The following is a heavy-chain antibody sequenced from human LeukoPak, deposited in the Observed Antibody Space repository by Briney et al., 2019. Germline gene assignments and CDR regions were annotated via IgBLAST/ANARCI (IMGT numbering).Heavy chain of an antibody. CDR3: AKDSRYCSSTSCYTPSYYYSGMDV. Sequence: PGGSLRLSCAASGFTFSSYAMSWVRQAPGKGLEWVSAISGSGGSTYYADAVKGRFTISRDNSKNTLYLQMNSLRAEDTAVYYCAKDSRYCSSTSCYTPSYYYSGMDVWGQGTTVTVSS. CDR1: GFTFSSYA. V-gene: IGHV3-23*01. D-gene: IGHD2-2*01. CDR2: ISGSGGST. J-gene: IGHJ6*02.